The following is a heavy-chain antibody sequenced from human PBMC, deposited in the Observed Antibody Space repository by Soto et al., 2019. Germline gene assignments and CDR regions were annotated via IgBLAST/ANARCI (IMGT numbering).Heavy chain of an antibody. CDR3: ARVERGVYDFWSGYSYYYYGMDV. CDR2: VYNCGNT. D-gene: IGHD3-3*01. V-gene: IGHV4-39*07. Sequence: PSETLSLTCSVSGDSISRSSHYWGWIRQPPGKGLEWIGSVYNCGNTNYNPSLKSRVTISMDTSKNQFSLKLSSVTAADTAVYYCARVERGVYDFWSGYSYYYYGMDVWGQGTTVTVSS. J-gene: IGHJ6*02. CDR1: GDSISRSSHY.